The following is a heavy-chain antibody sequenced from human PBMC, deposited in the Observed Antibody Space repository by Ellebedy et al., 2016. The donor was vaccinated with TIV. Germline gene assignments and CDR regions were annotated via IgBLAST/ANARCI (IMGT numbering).Heavy chain of an antibody. J-gene: IGHJ3*01. CDR3: ARANSGPLPVDAFDV. D-gene: IGHD2-15*01. V-gene: IGHV3-11*04. CDR2: ISSTGSTI. Sequence: GESLKISCAASGFTFSDYYMSWIRQAPGKGLQSCSYISSTGSTIYYADSVKGRFTLSRDHAKNTVSLQMNSLRAEDTAVYYCARANSGPLPVDAFDVWGQGTMVTVSS. CDR1: GFTFSDYY.